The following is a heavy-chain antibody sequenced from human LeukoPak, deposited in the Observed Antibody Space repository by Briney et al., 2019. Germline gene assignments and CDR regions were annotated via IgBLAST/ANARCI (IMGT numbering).Heavy chain of an antibody. D-gene: IGHD2-2*01. V-gene: IGHV4-4*02. CDR1: GGSISSSNW. CDR3: AAYCSSTSCYAGLWFDY. CDR2: IYHSGST. J-gene: IGHJ4*02. Sequence: SETLSLTCAVSGGSISSSNWWSWVRQPPGKGLEWIGEIYHSGSTNYNPSLKSRVTISVDKSKNQFSLKLSSVTAADTAVYYCAAYCSSTSCYAGLWFDYWGQGTLVTVSS.